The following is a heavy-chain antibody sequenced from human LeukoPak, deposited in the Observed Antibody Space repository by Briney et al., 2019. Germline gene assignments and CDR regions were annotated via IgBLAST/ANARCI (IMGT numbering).Heavy chain of an antibody. J-gene: IGHJ3*02. D-gene: IGHD1-26*01. CDR3: ASGELLFDAFDI. CDR1: GFTFSSYA. Sequence: PGGSLRLSCAASGFTFSSYAMSWVRQAPGKGLEWVSAISGSGGSTYYADSVKGRFTISRDNSKNTLYLQMNSLRAEDTAVYYCASGELLFDAFDIWGQGTMVTVFS. CDR2: ISGSGGST. V-gene: IGHV3-23*01.